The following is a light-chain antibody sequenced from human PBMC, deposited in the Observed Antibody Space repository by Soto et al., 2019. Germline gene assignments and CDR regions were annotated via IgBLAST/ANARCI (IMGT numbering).Light chain of an antibody. CDR1: QSLLHSNGHTY. CDR3: MQGIQPPPYT. CDR2: LGS. Sequence: EIVMTQSPLSLPVTPGEPASISCRSSQSLLHSNGHTYLYWYLQKPGQSPQLLIHLGSNRASGVPDRFSGSGSGTDFTLKISRVEAEDVGIYYCMQGIQPPPYTFGQGTKLEIK. V-gene: IGKV2-28*01. J-gene: IGKJ2*01.